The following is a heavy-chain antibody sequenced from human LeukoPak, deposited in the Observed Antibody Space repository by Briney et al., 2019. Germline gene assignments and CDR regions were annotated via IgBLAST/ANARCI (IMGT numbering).Heavy chain of an antibody. J-gene: IGHJ4*02. Sequence: GGSLRLSCAASGFTFSSYMMTWVRQAPGRGLEWVANIKPDGGEKFYVDSVRGRFTISRDNVKNSLYLQMNSLRAEDTAVYYCASDSLWSGILEYWGQGTLVIVSS. CDR2: IKPDGGEK. CDR1: GFTFSSYM. CDR3: ASDSLWSGILEY. D-gene: IGHD3-3*01. V-gene: IGHV3-7*01.